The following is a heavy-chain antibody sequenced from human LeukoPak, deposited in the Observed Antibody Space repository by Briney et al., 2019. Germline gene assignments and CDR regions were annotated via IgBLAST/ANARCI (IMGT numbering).Heavy chain of an antibody. CDR3: ARDDPHNSGWSMIDY. Sequence: GGSLRLSCAASGFTFSSYWMSRVRQAPGKWLVWVSRINNDGSSTRYADSVKGRFTISRDNAKNTVYLQMNSLRAEDTAVYYCARDDPHNSGWSMIDYWGQGTLVTVSS. CDR1: GFTFSSYW. CDR2: INNDGSST. D-gene: IGHD6-19*01. V-gene: IGHV3-74*01. J-gene: IGHJ4*02.